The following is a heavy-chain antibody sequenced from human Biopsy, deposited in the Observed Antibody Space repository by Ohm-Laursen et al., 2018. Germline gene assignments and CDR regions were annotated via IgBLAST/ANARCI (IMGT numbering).Heavy chain of an antibody. CDR2: INPNNDNT. CDR3: ARGPRGLVVITTTALYFDY. Sequence: AASVKVSCKASGYTFTSYYLHWVRQVPGQGLEWMGRINPNNDNTAYAQKFQGRITMTKDTSTSTVYMDLSSLTFDDSAVYYCARGPRGLVVITTTALYFDYWGQGNLVTVSS. V-gene: IGHV1-46*01. CDR1: GYTFTSYY. D-gene: IGHD3-22*01. J-gene: IGHJ4*02.